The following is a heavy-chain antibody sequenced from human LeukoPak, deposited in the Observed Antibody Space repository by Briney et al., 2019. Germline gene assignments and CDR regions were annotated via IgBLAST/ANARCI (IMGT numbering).Heavy chain of an antibody. D-gene: IGHD3-22*01. J-gene: IGHJ4*02. V-gene: IGHV4-39*07. CDR3: SNGYYDSSDY. CDR2: IFYNGST. CDR1: GGSISSSRYY. Sequence: SETLSLTCTVSGGSISSSRYYWGWTRQSPGEGLEWIGNIFYNGSTYYNPSLKSRVTISVDTSKNQFSLKLSSVTAADTAVYYCSNGYYDSSDYWGQGTLVTVSS.